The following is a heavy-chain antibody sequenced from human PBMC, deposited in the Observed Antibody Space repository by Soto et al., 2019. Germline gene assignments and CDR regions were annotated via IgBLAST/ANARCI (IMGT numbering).Heavy chain of an antibody. CDR3: AGANSSWPAFDT. CDR2: INPNSGGT. CDR1: GYTFTGYY. J-gene: IGHJ3*02. Sequence: ASVKVSCKASGYTFTGYYMHWLRQAPGQGLEWMGWINPNSGGTNYAQKFQGRVTMTRDTSISTAYMELSRLRSDDTAVYYCAGANSSWPAFDTWGQGTMVTVSS. V-gene: IGHV1-2*02. D-gene: IGHD6-13*01.